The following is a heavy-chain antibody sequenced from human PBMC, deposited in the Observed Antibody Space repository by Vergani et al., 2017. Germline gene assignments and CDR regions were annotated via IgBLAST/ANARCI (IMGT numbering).Heavy chain of an antibody. CDR3: AGGAQRDILTGYYPPLDY. V-gene: IGHV1-18*01. CDR2: ISAYNGNT. D-gene: IGHD3-9*01. J-gene: IGHJ4*02. CDR1: GYTFTSYG. Sequence: QVQLVQSGAEVKKPGASVKVSCKASGYTFTSYGISWVRQAPGQGLEWMGWISAYNGNTNYAQKLQGRVTMTTDTSTSTAYMELRSLRSDDTAGYYCAGGAQRDILTGYYPPLDYWGQGTLVTVSS.